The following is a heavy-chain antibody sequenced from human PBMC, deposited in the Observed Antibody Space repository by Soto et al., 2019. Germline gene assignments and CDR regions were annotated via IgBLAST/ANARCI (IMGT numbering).Heavy chain of an antibody. J-gene: IGHJ4*02. V-gene: IGHV3-21*01. CDR1: GFTFSSYS. CDR3: ARDPLRYYYYSSGYSYFDY. Sequence: EVQLVESGGGLVKPGGSLRLSCAASGFTFSSYSMNWVRQAPGKGLEWVSSISSSSSYIYYADSVKGRFTISRDNAKNSLYLQMNSLRAEDTAVYYCARDPLRYYYYSSGYSYFDYWGQGTLVTVSS. CDR2: ISSSSSYI. D-gene: IGHD3-22*01.